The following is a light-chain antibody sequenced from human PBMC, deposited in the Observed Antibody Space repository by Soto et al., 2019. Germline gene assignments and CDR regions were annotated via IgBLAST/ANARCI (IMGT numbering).Light chain of an antibody. Sequence: DTVMTQSPATLSVSPGERATLSCRASQSVSSDLAWYQQKPGQAPRLLIFGASTRATSIPARFTGSRSGTEFTLTISSLQSEDFAVYYCQQYNTWPRTFGQGTKVDNK. V-gene: IGKV3-15*01. J-gene: IGKJ1*01. CDR3: QQYNTWPRT. CDR1: QSVSSD. CDR2: GAS.